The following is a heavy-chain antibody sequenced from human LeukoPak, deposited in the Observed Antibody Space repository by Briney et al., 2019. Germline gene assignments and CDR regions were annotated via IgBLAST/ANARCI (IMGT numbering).Heavy chain of an antibody. D-gene: IGHD3-22*01. CDR3: TRGSYDTLGEFDY. CDR1: GFTFGDYA. V-gene: IGHV3-49*04. CDR2: IRSKAYGGTT. Sequence: GGSLRLSCTASGFTFGDYAMSWVRQAPGKGLEWVGFIRSKAYGGTTEYAASVKGRFTISRDDSKSIAYLQMNSLKTEDTAVYYCTRGSYDTLGEFDYWGQGTLVTVSS. J-gene: IGHJ4*02.